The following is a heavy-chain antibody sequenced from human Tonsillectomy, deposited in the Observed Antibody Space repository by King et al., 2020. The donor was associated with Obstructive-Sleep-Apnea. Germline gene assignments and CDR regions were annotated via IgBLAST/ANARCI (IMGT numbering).Heavy chain of an antibody. CDR1: GYTFTSYA. CDR3: ARDSFPQGAIHYGMDV. CDR2: INTNTGNP. D-gene: IGHD1-26*01. J-gene: IGHJ6*02. V-gene: IGHV7-4-1*02. Sequence: VQLVQSGSELKKPGASVKVSCKASGYTFTSYAMNWVRQAPGQGLEWMGLINTNTGNPTYAQGFTGRFVFSLDTSVSTADLQISSLKAEDTAVYYCARDSFPQGAIHYGMDVWGQGTTVTVSS.